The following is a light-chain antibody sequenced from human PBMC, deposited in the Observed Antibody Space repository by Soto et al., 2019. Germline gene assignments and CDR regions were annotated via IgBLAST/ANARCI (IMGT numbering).Light chain of an antibody. CDR2: DVS. CDR3: CSYAGSYIWV. J-gene: IGLJ3*02. V-gene: IGLV2-11*01. CDR1: SSDVGAYNY. Sequence: QSALTQPRSVSGSPGQSVTISCTGTSSDVGAYNYVSWYQQHPGKAPKLMIYDVSKRPSGVPDRFSGSKSGNTASLTISGLQAEDEADYYCCSYAGSYIWVFGGGTQLTVL.